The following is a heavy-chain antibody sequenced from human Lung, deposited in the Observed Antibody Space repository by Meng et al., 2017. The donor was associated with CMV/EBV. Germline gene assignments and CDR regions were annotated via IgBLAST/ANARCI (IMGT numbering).Heavy chain of an antibody. D-gene: IGHD3-22*01. CDR3: AREDYYDSSGYHKTLDI. J-gene: IGHJ3*02. CDR1: GGSIKNTDYY. CDR2: ILYSGGT. V-gene: IGHV4-39*07. Sequence: SETLSLXCSVSGGSIKNTDYYWAWVRQVPGKGLEWIGSILYSGGTYYNPSLGSRVTILLDTSKNQFSLKVNSVTAADTAVYYCAREDYYDSSGYHKTLDIRGQGTXVTVSS.